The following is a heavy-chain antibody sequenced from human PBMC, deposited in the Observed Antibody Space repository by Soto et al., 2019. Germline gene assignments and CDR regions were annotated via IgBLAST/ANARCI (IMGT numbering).Heavy chain of an antibody. Sequence: GQSLKISYTGSGYNFSNHWIGWVLQMPGKGLEWMGVIFPGDSDTRYSPSFQGQVTISADKSISTAYLHWSSLRASDTAMYYCARGYCTSISCYSTFNYWAQGTLVTSPQ. D-gene: IGHD2-2*01. CDR2: IFPGDSDT. V-gene: IGHV5-51*01. CDR1: GYNFSNHW. J-gene: IGHJ4*01. CDR3: ARGYCTSISCYSTFNY.